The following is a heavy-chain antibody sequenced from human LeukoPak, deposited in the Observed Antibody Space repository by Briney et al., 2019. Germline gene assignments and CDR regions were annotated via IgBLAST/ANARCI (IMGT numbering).Heavy chain of an antibody. CDR2: IKSQTDGGTT. D-gene: IGHD2-2*02. CDR3: TTTLYCSSSGCYRYFQR. Sequence: GGSLRLSCAASGFTFNNAWMTWVRQAPGKGLEYIGRIKSQTDGGTTDLAAPVTGRFTISRDDSKKTLYLEMNSLKAEDTAVYYCTTTLYCSSSGCYRYFQRWGQGTLVTVSS. J-gene: IGHJ1*01. CDR1: GFTFNNAW. V-gene: IGHV3-15*01.